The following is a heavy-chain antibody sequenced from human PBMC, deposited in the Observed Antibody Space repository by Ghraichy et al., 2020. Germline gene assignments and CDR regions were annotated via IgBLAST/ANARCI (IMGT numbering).Heavy chain of an antibody. Sequence: SETLSLTCAVYGGSFSGYYWSWIRQPPGKGLEWIGDINHSGSTNYNPSLKSRVTISVDTSKNQFSLKLSSVTAADTAVYYCARGHYDYVWGSYRYTESAFDIWGQGKMVTVSS. J-gene: IGHJ3*02. CDR1: GGSFSGYY. V-gene: IGHV4-34*01. CDR2: INHSGST. D-gene: IGHD3-16*02. CDR3: ARGHYDYVWGSYRYTESAFDI.